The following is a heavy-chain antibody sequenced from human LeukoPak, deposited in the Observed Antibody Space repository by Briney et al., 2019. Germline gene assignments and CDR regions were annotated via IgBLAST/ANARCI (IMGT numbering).Heavy chain of an antibody. Sequence: GGSLRLSCASSGFTFSSYAMSWVRQAPGKGLEWVSVISDSGSSTYYADSVKGRFTISRDNSKNTMYLQMNSLKAEDTAVYYCAKKAVGTATGGPFDYWGQGTLVIVSS. CDR1: GFTFSSYA. D-gene: IGHD1-26*01. J-gene: IGHJ4*02. CDR2: ISDSGSST. CDR3: AKKAVGTATGGPFDY. V-gene: IGHV3-23*01.